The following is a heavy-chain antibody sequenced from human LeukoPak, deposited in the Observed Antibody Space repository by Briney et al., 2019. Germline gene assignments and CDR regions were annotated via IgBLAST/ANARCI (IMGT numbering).Heavy chain of an antibody. V-gene: IGHV3-21*06. CDR1: GFTFSSYS. J-gene: IGHJ4*02. CDR3: ARDVYNMGDY. CDR2: ISSSSSYI. D-gene: IGHD1-1*01. Sequence: GGSLRLSCAASGFTFSSYSMNWVRQAPGKGLEWVSSISSSSSYIYYADSVKGRFTISRDNAKNSVYLQMNSLRAEDTAVYHCARDVYNMGDYWGQGTLVTVSS.